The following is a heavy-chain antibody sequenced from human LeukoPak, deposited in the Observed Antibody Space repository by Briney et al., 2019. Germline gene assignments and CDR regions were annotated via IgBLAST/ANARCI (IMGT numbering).Heavy chain of an antibody. CDR3: ALYCSSANCHDAFDI. CDR2: IDKEGNER. V-gene: IGHV3-7*03. Sequence: GGSLRLSCVASGFTFSNYAMSWVRQAPGKGLEWAANIDKEGNERSYVASVKGRFTISRDNAKNSLYLQMNSLGAEDTAMYYCALYCSSANCHDAFDIWGRGTMVTVSS. CDR1: GFTFSNYA. D-gene: IGHD2-15*01. J-gene: IGHJ3*02.